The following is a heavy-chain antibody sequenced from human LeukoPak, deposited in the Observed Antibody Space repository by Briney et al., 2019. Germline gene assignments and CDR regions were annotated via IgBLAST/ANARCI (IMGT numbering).Heavy chain of an antibody. CDR1: GFTFDDYA. D-gene: IGHD1-26*01. J-gene: IGHJ4*02. V-gene: IGHV3-9*01. Sequence: PGGSLRLSCAASGFTFDDYAMHRVRQAPGKGLEWVSGISWNSGSIGYADSVKGRFTISRDNAKNSLYLQMNSLRAEDTALYYCAKDTYSGSYYRYGPFDYWGQGTLVTVSS. CDR3: AKDTYSGSYYRYGPFDY. CDR2: ISWNSGSI.